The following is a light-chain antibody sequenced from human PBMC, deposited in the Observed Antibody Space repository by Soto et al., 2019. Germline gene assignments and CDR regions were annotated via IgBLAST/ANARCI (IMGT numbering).Light chain of an antibody. J-gene: IGKJ1*01. CDR3: QQYNNWPWT. Sequence: IVLTQSPGTLSLSPGERATLSCRASQSVSSSYLAWYQQKPGQAPRLLIYGASTRATGIPARFSGSGSGTEFTLTISSLQSEDFAVYYCQQYNNWPWTFGQGSKVDI. CDR2: GAS. V-gene: IGKV3-15*01. CDR1: QSVSSSY.